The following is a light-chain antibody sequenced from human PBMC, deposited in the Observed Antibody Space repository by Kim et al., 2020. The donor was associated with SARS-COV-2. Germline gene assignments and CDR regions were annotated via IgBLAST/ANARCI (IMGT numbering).Light chain of an antibody. CDR2: NTN. V-gene: IGLV8-61*01. CDR3: VLYMGSGIWV. J-gene: IGLJ3*02. Sequence: GGTVTLTCGLTSDSVSTNYYPSWYQQTPGQAPRTLIYNTNTRSSGVPDRFSGSILGNKAALTITGAQADDESNYYCVLYMGSGIWVFGGGTQLTVL. CDR1: SDSVSTNYY.